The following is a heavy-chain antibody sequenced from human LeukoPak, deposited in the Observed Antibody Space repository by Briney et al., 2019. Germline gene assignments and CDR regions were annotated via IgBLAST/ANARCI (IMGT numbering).Heavy chain of an antibody. CDR1: GGSISSDY. CDR2: IYYSGST. CDR3: ARDSYSSGWSNWFDP. D-gene: IGHD6-19*01. V-gene: IGHV4-59*12. J-gene: IGHJ5*02. Sequence: SETLSLTCPVSGGSISSDYWSWIRQPPGKGLEWIGYIYYSGSTNYNPSLKSRVTISVDTSKNQFSLKLSSVTAADTAVYYCARDSYSSGWSNWFDPWGQGTLVTVSS.